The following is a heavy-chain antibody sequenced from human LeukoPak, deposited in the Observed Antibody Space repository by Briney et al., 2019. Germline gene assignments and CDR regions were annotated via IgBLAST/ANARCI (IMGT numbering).Heavy chain of an antibody. J-gene: IGHJ6*03. CDR3: ARDRGYSYGYSYYYYMDV. V-gene: IGHV1-69*06. CDR1: GGTFSIYA. D-gene: IGHD5-18*01. CDR2: IIPIFGTA. Sequence: GASVKLSFKASGGTFSIYANSWVRQAPGPGLELKGGIIPIFGTANYAQKFQGRVTITADKSTSTAYMELCSLRSEDTAVYYCARDRGYSYGYSYYYYMDVWGKGTTVTVSS.